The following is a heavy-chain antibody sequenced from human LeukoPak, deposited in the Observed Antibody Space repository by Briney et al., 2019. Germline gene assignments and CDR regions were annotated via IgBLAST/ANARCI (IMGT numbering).Heavy chain of an antibody. J-gene: IGHJ4*02. CDR1: EFTFSSYS. D-gene: IGHD4-11*01. CDR3: ASYSNYGGPFDY. CDR2: ISSSSSYI. Sequence: GGSLRLSCAASEFTFSSYSMNWVRQAPGKGLEWVSSISSSSSYIYYADSVKGRFTISRDNAKNSLYLQMNSLRAEDTAVYYCASYSNYGGPFDYWGQGTLVTVSS. V-gene: IGHV3-21*01.